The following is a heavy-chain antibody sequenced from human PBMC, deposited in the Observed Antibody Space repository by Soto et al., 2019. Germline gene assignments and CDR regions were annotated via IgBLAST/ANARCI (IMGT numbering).Heavy chain of an antibody. CDR1: GFTFSSYD. Sequence: EVQLVESGGGLVQPGGSLRLSCAASGFTFSSYDMHWVRQATGKGLEWVSAIDTAGDPYYPGSVKGRFTISRENAKNSLYLQMTSLRAGDTAVYDCVRADSDFDGYYFDYWGQGTLVTVSS. CDR2: IDTAGDP. J-gene: IGHJ4*02. D-gene: IGHD3-22*01. V-gene: IGHV3-13*05. CDR3: VRADSDFDGYYFDY.